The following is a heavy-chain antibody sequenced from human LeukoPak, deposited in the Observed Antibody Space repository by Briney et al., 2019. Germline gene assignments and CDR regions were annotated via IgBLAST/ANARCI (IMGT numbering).Heavy chain of an antibody. Sequence: GGSLKLSCTASGFTFSDYWMTWVRQAPGKGLEWVANIKQDGSAKYYVDSVKGRFTISRDNAKNSLYLQMDSLRVEDTATYYCARWRGSTSERSDYWGQGTLVTVSS. CDR2: IKQDGSAK. V-gene: IGHV3-7*01. CDR3: ARWRGSTSERSDY. J-gene: IGHJ4*02. CDR1: GFTFSDYW. D-gene: IGHD2-2*01.